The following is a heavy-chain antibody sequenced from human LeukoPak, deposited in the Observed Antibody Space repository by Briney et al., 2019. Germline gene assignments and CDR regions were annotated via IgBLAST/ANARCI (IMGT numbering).Heavy chain of an antibody. CDR3: AGSVPDY. J-gene: IGHJ4*02. D-gene: IGHD5/OR15-5a*01. CDR2: ISSSSSTI. V-gene: IGHV3-48*04. CDR1: GFTVSSNY. Sequence: PGGSLRLSCAASGFTVSSNYMSWVRQAPGKGLEWVSYISSSSSTIYYADSVKGRFTISRDNAKNSLYLQMNSLRAEDTAVYYCAGSVPDYWGQGTLVTVSS.